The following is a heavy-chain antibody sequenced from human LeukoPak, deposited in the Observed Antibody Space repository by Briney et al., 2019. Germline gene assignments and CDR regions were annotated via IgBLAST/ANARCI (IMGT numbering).Heavy chain of an antibody. CDR1: GYSISSDFS. CDR2: FYHSGRT. D-gene: IGHD2-2*01. V-gene: IGHV4-38-2*01. CDR3: ARLRGYCNTTSCHGDYAFDI. Sequence: PSETLSLTCAVSGYSISSDFSWGWIRQPPGMGLEWIGTFYHSGRTYYTPSLKSRVNIVVDTSKNQFSLKLSSVIAADTAVYYCARLRGYCNTTSCHGDYAFDIWGQGTMVTVSS. J-gene: IGHJ3*02.